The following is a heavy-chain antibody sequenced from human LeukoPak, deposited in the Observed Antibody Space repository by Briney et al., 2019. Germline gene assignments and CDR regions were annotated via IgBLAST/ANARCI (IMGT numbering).Heavy chain of an antibody. CDR3: ARPYCTSTSCLYYYFDY. Sequence: GRSLRLSCAASGFSFSNYAMHWVRQAPGKGLEYVSGISSNGGSTYYANSVKGRFTISRDNSKNTLYLQMGSLRAEDMAVYYCARPYCTSTSCLYYYFDYWGQGTLVTVSS. J-gene: IGHJ4*02. CDR1: GFSFSNYA. D-gene: IGHD2-2*01. V-gene: IGHV3-64*01. CDR2: ISSNGGST.